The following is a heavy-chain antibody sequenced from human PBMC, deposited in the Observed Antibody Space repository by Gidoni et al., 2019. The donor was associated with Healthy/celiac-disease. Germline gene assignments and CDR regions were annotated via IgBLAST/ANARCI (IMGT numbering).Heavy chain of an antibody. D-gene: IGHD3-16*01. CDR2: IRSKAYGGTT. V-gene: IGHV3-49*04. CDR1: GFTFGDYA. J-gene: IGHJ4*02. CDR3: TRAFRWGPGAADY. Sequence: EVQLVESGGGLVQPGRSLRLSCTASGFTFGDYAMSWVRQAPGKGLEWVGFIRSKAYGGTTEYAASVKGRFTISRDDSKSIAYLQMNSLKTEDTAVYYCTRAFRWGPGAADYWGQGTLVTVSS.